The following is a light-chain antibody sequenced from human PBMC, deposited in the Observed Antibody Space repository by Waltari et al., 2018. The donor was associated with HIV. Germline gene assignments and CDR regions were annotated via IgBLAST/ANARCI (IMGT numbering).Light chain of an antibody. V-gene: IGKV1-39*01. J-gene: IGKJ3*01. CDR1: QSIRSC. Sequence: DSHMTQSQAPLSSSLGHRVTISCRASQSIRSCLNWYQQKPGKAPECQIYEASSLQTGVPSRFSGSRSETDFTLTSSSLQPEDVTTFYCAPNYNTHQGFFFGPGTKVDIK. CDR3: APNYNTHQGFF. CDR2: EAS.